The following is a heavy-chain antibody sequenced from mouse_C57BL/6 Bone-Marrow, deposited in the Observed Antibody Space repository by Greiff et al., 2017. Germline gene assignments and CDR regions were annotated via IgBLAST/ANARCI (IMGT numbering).Heavy chain of an antibody. D-gene: IGHD3-2*02. Sequence: QVQLQQPGAELVMPGASVKLSCKASGYTFTSYWMHWVKQRPGQGLEWIEEIDPSDSYTNYNQKFKGKSTLTVDKSSSTAYMQLSSLTSEDSAVYYCARPGQLRSYYFDYWGQGTTLTVSS. J-gene: IGHJ2*01. V-gene: IGHV1-69*01. CDR1: GYTFTSYW. CDR2: IDPSDSYT. CDR3: ARPGQLRSYYFDY.